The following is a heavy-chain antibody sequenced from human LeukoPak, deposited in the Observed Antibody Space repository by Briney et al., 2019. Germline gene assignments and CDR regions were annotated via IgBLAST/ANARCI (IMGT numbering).Heavy chain of an antibody. CDR1: GFPDHDYT. J-gene: IGHJ6*03. CDR3: AKESGCSWQDHYYMDV. CDR2: ISWDGGST. Sequence: GGSLRLSYSASGFPDHDYTMHCVRQAPGKGLEWVSLISWDGGSTYYADSVKGRFTISRDNSKNSLYLQMNSLRTEDTALYYSAKESGCSWQDHYYMDVWGKGTTVTVSS. V-gene: IGHV3-43*01. D-gene: IGHD6-13*01.